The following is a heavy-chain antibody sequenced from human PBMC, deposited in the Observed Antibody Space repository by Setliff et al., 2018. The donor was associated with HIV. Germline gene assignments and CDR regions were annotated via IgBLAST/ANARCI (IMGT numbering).Heavy chain of an antibody. Sequence: PSETLSLTCSVSGGSVSSVNYYWSWIRQPPGKGLEWIGYIYYSGNTNYNPSLKSRVTLSIDTSKNQFSLNLHSVTAADTAVYYCARDPPGYGDSNDFWGQGTLVTVSS. CDR3: ARDPPGYGDSNDF. V-gene: IGHV4-61*01. D-gene: IGHD4-17*01. J-gene: IGHJ4*02. CDR1: GGSVSSVNYY. CDR2: IYYSGNT.